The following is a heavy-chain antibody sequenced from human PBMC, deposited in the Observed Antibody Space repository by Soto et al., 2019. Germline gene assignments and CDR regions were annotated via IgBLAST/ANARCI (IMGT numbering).Heavy chain of an antibody. D-gene: IGHD2-8*01. V-gene: IGHV3-33*01. Sequence: GGSLRLSCAASGFTFGTYAMHWVRQAPGKGLEWVPVIYYDGSNRYYGDAVKGRYTISRDNSKSTLYLQMSSLRAEDTAVYYCARAFCTNGVCYYFFDYWGHGTLVTVSS. J-gene: IGHJ4*01. CDR3: ARAFCTNGVCYYFFDY. CDR1: GFTFGTYA. CDR2: IYYDGSNR.